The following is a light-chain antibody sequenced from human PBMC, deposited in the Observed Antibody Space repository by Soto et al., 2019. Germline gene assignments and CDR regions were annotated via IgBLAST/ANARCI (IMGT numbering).Light chain of an antibody. J-gene: IGLJ1*01. CDR3: ISYTVSRSYV. Sequence: QSALTQPASVSGSPGQSITISCTGTSGDIGGYNYVSWYQQHPGKAPKLLISEVTNRPSGVSNRFSGSKSGNTASLTISGLQAEDEADYYCISYTVSRSYVFGPGTKVTVL. CDR1: SGDIGGYNY. CDR2: EVT. V-gene: IGLV2-14*01.